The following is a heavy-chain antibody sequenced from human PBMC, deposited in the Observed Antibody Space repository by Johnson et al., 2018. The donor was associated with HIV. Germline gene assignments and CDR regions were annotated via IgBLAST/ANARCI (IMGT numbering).Heavy chain of an antibody. D-gene: IGHD2-21*02. Sequence: QVQLVESGGGLVQPGGSLRLSCAASGFLFSRYAMHWVRQAPGKGLEWVAVISYDGGNNYYADSVKGRFTISRDNSKNTLYLQMNSLRAEDTAVYYCAKPVMTAIAPLDVFDIWGQGTMVTVSS. CDR1: GFLFSRYA. CDR2: ISYDGGNN. J-gene: IGHJ3*02. CDR3: AKPVMTAIAPLDVFDI. V-gene: IGHV3-30-3*02.